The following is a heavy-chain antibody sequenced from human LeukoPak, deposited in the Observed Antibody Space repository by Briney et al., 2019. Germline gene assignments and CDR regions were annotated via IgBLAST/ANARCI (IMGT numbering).Heavy chain of an antibody. CDR2: ISSSGSTI. CDR1: GFTFSDYY. CDR3: ARDQREQLGTNYYGMDV. Sequence: PGGSLRLSCAASGFTFSDYYMSWIRQAPGKGLEWVSYISSSGSTIYYADSVKGRFTISRDNAKNSLYLQMNSLRAEDTAVYYCARDQREQLGTNYYGMDVWGQGTTVTVSS. D-gene: IGHD6-13*01. V-gene: IGHV3-11*01. J-gene: IGHJ6*02.